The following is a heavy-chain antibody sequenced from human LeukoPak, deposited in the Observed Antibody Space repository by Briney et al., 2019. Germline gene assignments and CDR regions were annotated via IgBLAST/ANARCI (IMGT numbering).Heavy chain of an antibody. CDR3: AKDPSGSYYLNWFDP. Sequence: PGGSLRLSCAASGFTFSGYAMSWVRQAPGKGLEWVSAISGSGGSTYYADSVKGRFTISRDNSKNTLYLQMNSLRAEDTAVYYCAKDPSGSYYLNWFDPWGQGTLVTVSS. V-gene: IGHV3-23*01. CDR1: GFTFSGYA. J-gene: IGHJ5*02. CDR2: ISGSGGST. D-gene: IGHD1-26*01.